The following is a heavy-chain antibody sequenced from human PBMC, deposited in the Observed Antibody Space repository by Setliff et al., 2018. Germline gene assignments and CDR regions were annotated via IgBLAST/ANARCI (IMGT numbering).Heavy chain of an antibody. Sequence: PSETLSLTCAVSGLSISGEYYWGWIRQPPGGGPEWIGIIYHDGRAYYSTSLKSRVNLSLDMSMTQFSLHLNSVTAADTAVYYCMRQVGGGLWYFDYWGQGILVTVS. D-gene: IGHD2-15*01. CDR3: MRQVGGGLWYFDY. CDR2: IYHDGRA. CDR1: GLSISGEYY. J-gene: IGHJ4*02. V-gene: IGHV4-38-2*01.